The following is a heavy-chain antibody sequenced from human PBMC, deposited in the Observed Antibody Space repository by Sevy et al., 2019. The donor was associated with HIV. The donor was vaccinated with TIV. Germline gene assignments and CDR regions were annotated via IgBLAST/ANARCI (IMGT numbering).Heavy chain of an antibody. D-gene: IGHD3-22*01. CDR2: FDPEDGET. CDR1: GYTLTEFS. Sequence: ASVNVSCKVSGYTLTEFSMHWVRQAPGKGLEWMGTFDPEDGETIYAQKFQGRVTMTEDTSTDTASMELSSLRSEDTAVYYCATTKDYYDSSGYPFDYWGQGTLVTVSS. CDR3: ATTKDYYDSSGYPFDY. J-gene: IGHJ4*02. V-gene: IGHV1-24*01.